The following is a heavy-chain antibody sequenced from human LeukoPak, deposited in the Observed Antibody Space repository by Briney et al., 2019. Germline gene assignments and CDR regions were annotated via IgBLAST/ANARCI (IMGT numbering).Heavy chain of an antibody. CDR1: GGSISRYY. J-gene: IGHJ4*02. Sequence: SETLSLTCTVSGGSISRYYWSWIRQPPGKGLEWIGYIYYSGSTNYNPSLKSRVTISVDTSKNQFSLKLSSVTAADTAVYYCARVGYSSGYYYDYWGQGTLVTVSS. CDR2: IYYSGST. V-gene: IGHV4-59*01. CDR3: ARVGYSSGYYYDY. D-gene: IGHD3-22*01.